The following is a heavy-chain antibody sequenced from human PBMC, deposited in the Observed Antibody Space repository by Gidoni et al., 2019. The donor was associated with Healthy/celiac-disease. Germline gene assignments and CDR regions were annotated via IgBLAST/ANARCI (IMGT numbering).Heavy chain of an antibody. J-gene: IGHJ3*02. Sequence: QVQLVQSGAEVKKPGASVKVSCQASGYTFTGYYMHWVRQAPGQGLEWMGWINPNSGGTNYAQKFQGRVTMTRDTSISTAYMELSRLRSDDTAVYYCARAPLRYFDWLSAFDIWGQGTMVTVSS. CDR2: INPNSGGT. V-gene: IGHV1-2*02. D-gene: IGHD3-9*01. CDR3: ARAPLRYFDWLSAFDI. CDR1: GYTFTGYY.